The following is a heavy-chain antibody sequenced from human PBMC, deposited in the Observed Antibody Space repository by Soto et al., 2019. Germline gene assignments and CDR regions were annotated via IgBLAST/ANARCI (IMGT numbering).Heavy chain of an antibody. V-gene: IGHV1-69*13. CDR3: ARDQSRSGNLLKWLDP. Sequence: QVLLTQSESQVGRPGSSIRISCHVSGVNLPNSAISWVRLAPGQGLEWMGGIIPFFSVTTYAQRFLGRLKMTADGSTNTAFMELSALTPEDTAIYFCARDQSRSGNLLKWLDPWGQGTLLTVSS. D-gene: IGHD3-16*02. J-gene: IGHJ5*01. CDR1: GVNLPNSA. CDR2: IIPFFSVT.